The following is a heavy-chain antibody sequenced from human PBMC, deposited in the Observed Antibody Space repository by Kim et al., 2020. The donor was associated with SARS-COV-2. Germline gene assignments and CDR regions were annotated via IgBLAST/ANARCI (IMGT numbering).Heavy chain of an antibody. D-gene: IGHD6-13*01. J-gene: IGHJ5*02. CDR2: ISSTTSYT. Sequence: LSLTCAASGFTFSDYYMSWIRQAPGKGLEWVSYISSTTSYTRYADSVKGRFAISRDNAKNSLYLQMNSLRAEDTAVYYCARVALGSSSWYWFDPWGQGTLVTVSS. CDR1: GFTFSDYY. CDR3: ARVALGSSSWYWFDP. V-gene: IGHV3-11*05.